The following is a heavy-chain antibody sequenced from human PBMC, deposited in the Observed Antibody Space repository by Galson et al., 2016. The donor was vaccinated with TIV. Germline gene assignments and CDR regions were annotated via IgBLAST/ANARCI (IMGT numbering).Heavy chain of an antibody. CDR1: GFSIASGYF. D-gene: IGHD2-15*01. V-gene: IGHV4-38-2*02. CDR2: MHQSGSS. Sequence: SETLSLTCTVSGFSIASGYFWGWIRQPPGKGLEWLGNMHQSGSSYYNPSLQSRLTISVDTSKNQISLTLRSVTAADSAVYYCARDCTSSTCRIYYYGMDVWGQGTTVTVSS. J-gene: IGHJ6*02. CDR3: ARDCTSSTCRIYYYGMDV.